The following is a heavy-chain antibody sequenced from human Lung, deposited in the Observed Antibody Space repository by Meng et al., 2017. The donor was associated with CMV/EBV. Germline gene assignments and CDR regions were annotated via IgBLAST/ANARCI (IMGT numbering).Heavy chain of an antibody. D-gene: IGHD6-6*01. CDR3: ARRGEDSSLPDYYFYGMDV. J-gene: IGHJ6*02. Sequence: GGSLRLSXKGSGYSFAKYWIGWVRQMPGKGLEWMGIIYPGDPDIRYSPSFQGQVTISVDKSISTAYLQWRRLKTSDTAIYYCARRGEDSSLPDYYFYGMDVWGQGTMVTVSS. CDR2: IYPGDPDI. CDR1: GYSFAKYW. V-gene: IGHV5-51*01.